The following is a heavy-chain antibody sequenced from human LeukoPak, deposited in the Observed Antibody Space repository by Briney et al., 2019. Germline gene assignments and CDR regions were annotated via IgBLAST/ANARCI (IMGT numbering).Heavy chain of an antibody. D-gene: IGHD3-10*01. CDR2: IRYDGSNK. CDR1: GFTFSAYG. V-gene: IGHV3-30*02. CDR3: AKDNDYHYGSGSYQEFDP. Sequence: GGSLRLSCAASGFTFSAYGMHWVRQAPGKGLEWVAFIRYDGSNKYYADSVKGRFTISRDNSKNTQYLQMNSLRAEDSAVYYCAKDNDYHYGSGSYQEFDPWGQGTLVTVSS. J-gene: IGHJ5*02.